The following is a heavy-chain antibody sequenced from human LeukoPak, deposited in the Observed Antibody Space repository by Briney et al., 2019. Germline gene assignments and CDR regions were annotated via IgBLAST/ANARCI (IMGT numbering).Heavy chain of an antibody. CDR2: ITSDGSSI. Sequence: PGGSLRLSCAASGFTFSSYWMHWVRQAPGKGRVWVSRITSDGSSISHADSVKGRFTISRDNAKDTLYLQMNSLRAEDTAVYYCARVLYYTSWNTGAFDIWGQGIMVTVSS. CDR1: GFTFSSYW. V-gene: IGHV3-74*01. J-gene: IGHJ3*02. CDR3: ARVLYYTSWNTGAFDI. D-gene: IGHD1/OR15-1a*01.